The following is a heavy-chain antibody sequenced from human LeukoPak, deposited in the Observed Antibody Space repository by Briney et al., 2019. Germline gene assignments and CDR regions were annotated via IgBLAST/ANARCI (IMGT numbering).Heavy chain of an antibody. V-gene: IGHV4-30-4*01. CDR1: GGSIRSGDHY. J-gene: IGHJ4*02. D-gene: IGHD5-18*01. CDR2: IYYSGNT. CDR3: ARGLGGDFVDTDPPFDY. Sequence: SETLSLTCTVSGGSIRSGDHYWSWIRQPPGEGLECIGNIYYSGNTYYNPSLKSRVTISVDQSKNQLSLTLSSVTGADAAVYYCARGLGGDFVDTDPPFDYWGQGTLVTVSS.